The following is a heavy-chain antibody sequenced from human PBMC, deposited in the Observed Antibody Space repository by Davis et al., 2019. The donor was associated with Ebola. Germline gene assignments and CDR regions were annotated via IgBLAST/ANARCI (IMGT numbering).Heavy chain of an antibody. CDR1: GFTFSNYA. Sequence: GESLKISSAASGFTFSNYAMSWVRQAPGGGLEWVSGISASGADIKYADSVRGRFSIPRDDSKNTLYLQMDSLRAEDTAVFYCAEGGTNNFLGANWGQGTLVTVSS. CDR2: ISASGADI. D-gene: IGHD2-8*01. J-gene: IGHJ4*02. V-gene: IGHV3-23*01. CDR3: AEGGTNNFLGAN.